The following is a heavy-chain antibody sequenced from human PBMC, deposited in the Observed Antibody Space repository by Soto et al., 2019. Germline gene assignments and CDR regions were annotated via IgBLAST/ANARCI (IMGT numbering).Heavy chain of an antibody. J-gene: IGHJ3*02. CDR1: GFTFSSYG. Sequence: QVQLVGSGGGVVQPGRSLRLSCAASGFTFSSYGMHWVRQAPGKGLEWVAVISYDGSNKYYADSVKGRFTISRDNSKNTLYLQMNSLRAEDTAVYYCAKDLPLPGFGELSGSSGAFDIWGQGTMVTVSS. V-gene: IGHV3-30*18. D-gene: IGHD3-10*01. CDR3: AKDLPLPGFGELSGSSGAFDI. CDR2: ISYDGSNK.